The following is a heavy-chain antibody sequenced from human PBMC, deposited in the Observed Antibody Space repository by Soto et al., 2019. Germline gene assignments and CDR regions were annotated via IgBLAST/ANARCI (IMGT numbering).Heavy chain of an antibody. CDR3: ARGRRGFYDCLAGCCYDYYYGMDV. CDR2: ISYDGSNK. J-gene: IGHJ6*02. V-gene: IGHV3-30-3*01. CDR1: GLPFSSYA. Sequence: PGVALRHSSSAPGLPFSSYAMHGVRQAPGKGLEWVAVISYDGSNKYYADSVKGRFTISRDNSKNTLYLQMNSLRAEDTAVYYCARGRRGFYDCLAGCCYDYYYGMDVWGQGTTVTVFS. D-gene: IGHD3-9*01.